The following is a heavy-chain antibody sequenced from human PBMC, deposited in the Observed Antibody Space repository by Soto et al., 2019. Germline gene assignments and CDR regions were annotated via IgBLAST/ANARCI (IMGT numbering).Heavy chain of an antibody. CDR1: GGSIRSGGYH. CDR3: ASDSTSGYDFDY. CDR2: IYYSGST. J-gene: IGHJ4*02. Sequence: SETLSLTCTGSGGSIRSGGYHWSWISQHPGKGLEWIGYIYYSGSTYYNPSLKSRVTISVDTSKNQFSLKLSSVTAADTAVYYCASDSTSGYDFDYWGQGTLVTVSP. D-gene: IGHD5-12*01. V-gene: IGHV4-31*03.